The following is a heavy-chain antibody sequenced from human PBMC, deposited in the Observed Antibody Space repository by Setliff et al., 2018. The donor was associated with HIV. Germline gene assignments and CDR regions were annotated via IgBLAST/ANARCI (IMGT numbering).Heavy chain of an antibody. Sequence: SETLSLTCTVSGGSISSYYWSWIRQPPGKGLEWIGYIYYSGSTNYKPSLKSRVSISVDTSKNQFSLKLSSVTAADTAVYYCAREQQLALDYWGQGTLVTVSS. J-gene: IGHJ4*02. V-gene: IGHV4-59*12. CDR3: AREQQLALDY. CDR1: GGSISSYY. D-gene: IGHD6-13*01. CDR2: IYYSGST.